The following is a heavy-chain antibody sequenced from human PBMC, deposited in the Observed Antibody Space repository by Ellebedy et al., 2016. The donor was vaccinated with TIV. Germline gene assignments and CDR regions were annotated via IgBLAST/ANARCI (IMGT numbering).Heavy chain of an antibody. D-gene: IGHD1-26*01. CDR1: GFSFGDYA. CDR3: TSDLVGATVY. J-gene: IGHJ4*01. Sequence: PGGSLRLSCTAAGFSFGDYAMSRFRPAPGKGLEWVGFIRSKADGGTAEYAASVQGRFTISRDDSKSIAYLQMNSLKIEDTAVYYCTSDLVGATVYWGHGTLVTVSS. V-gene: IGHV3-49*03. CDR2: IRSKADGGTA.